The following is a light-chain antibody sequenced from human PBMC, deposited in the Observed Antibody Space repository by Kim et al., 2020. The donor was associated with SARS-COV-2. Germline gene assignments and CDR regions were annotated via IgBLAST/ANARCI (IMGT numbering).Light chain of an antibody. CDR3: QAWHTSVVV. J-gene: IGLJ2*01. CDR2: QDR. V-gene: IGLV3-1*01. Sequence: VSPGQTASITCSGDQLEDKFTTWYQQKSGQSPILVIYQDRLRPSGISERFSGSTSGNTATLTISGIQATDEADYYCQAWHTSVVVFGGGTQLTVL. CDR1: QLEDKF.